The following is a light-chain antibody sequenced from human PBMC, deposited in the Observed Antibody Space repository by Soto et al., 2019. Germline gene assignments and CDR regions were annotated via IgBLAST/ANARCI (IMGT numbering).Light chain of an antibody. V-gene: IGKV1-17*01. CDR2: AAS. CDR3: QQYDNLPLT. CDR1: QGIRND. J-gene: IGKJ4*01. Sequence: DIQMTQSPSSVSSSVGDRVTITCRASQGIRNDLGWYQQKPGKAPKRLIYAASSLQSGVPSRFSGSGSGTDFTFTISSLQPEDIATYYCQQYDNLPLTFGGGTKVDIK.